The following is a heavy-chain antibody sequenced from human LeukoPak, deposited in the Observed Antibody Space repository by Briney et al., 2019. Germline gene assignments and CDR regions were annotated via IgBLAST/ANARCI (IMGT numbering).Heavy chain of an antibody. CDR2: IYYSGST. J-gene: IGHJ4*02. CDR3: ARRRGSYYGY. D-gene: IGHD1-26*01. V-gene: IGHV4-59*01. Sequence: SETLSLTCTISGGSISSYYWSWIRQPPGKGLEWIGYIYYSGSTNYNPSLKSRVTISVDTSKNQFSLKLSSVTAADTAVYYCARRRGSYYGYWGQGTLVTVSS. CDR1: GGSISSYY.